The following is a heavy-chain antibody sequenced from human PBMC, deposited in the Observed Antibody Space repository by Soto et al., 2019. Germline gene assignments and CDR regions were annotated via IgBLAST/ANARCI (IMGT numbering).Heavy chain of an antibody. CDR1: GGTFSSYA. D-gene: IGHD6-19*01. V-gene: IGHV1-69*13. J-gene: IGHJ3*02. CDR3: ARMAVAGHDAFDI. CDR2: IIPIFGTA. Sequence: ASVKVSCKASGGTFSSYAISWVRQAPGQGLEWMGGIIPIFGTANYAQKFQGRVTITADESTSTAYMELNSLRAEDTAVYYCARMAVAGHDAFDIWGQGTMVTVS.